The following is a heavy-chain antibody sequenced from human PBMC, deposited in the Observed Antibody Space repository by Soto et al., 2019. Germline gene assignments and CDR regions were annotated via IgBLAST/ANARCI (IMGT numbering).Heavy chain of an antibody. D-gene: IGHD3-9*01. CDR1: GYIFSSYY. CDR3: AREGVYDILSGLRTSYYRMDV. Sequence: ASVKVSCKASGYIFSSYYIHWGRQAPGQGLEWMGIINPSGGSTSYGQKFQGRVTMTRDTSTSTVYMELSSLRSEDTAVYYCAREGVYDILSGLRTSYYRMDVWCQGLTVTVFS. J-gene: IGHJ6*02. V-gene: IGHV1-46*01. CDR2: INPSGGST.